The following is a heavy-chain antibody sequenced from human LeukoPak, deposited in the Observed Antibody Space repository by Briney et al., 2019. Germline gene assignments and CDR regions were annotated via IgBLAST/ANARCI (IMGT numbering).Heavy chain of an antibody. J-gene: IGHJ2*01. D-gene: IGHD3-22*01. Sequence: PSETLSLTCTISGAFGGSISSYYWSWIRQPPGKGLEWIGYVYYSGSTNYNPSLKSRVTISIDTSQTQCSLKLNSATAADVSGSYCARASNYETSGYFFYWYFDLWGRGTLVTVSS. V-gene: IGHV4-59*01. CDR2: VYYSGST. CDR3: ARASNYETSGYFFYWYFDL. CDR1: GAFGGSISSYY.